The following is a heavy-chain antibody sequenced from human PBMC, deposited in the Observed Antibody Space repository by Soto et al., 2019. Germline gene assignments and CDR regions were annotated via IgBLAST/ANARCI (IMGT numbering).Heavy chain of an antibody. Sequence: EVQLVESEGGLLQPGGSLRLSCAASGFSVSRFEMNWVRQAPGKGLEWVSYISSSSDIIYYADSVKGRFTISRDNAKNSLYLQMNSLRAEDTAIYYCAKDLGSSLSPAFDYWGLGTLVTVSS. V-gene: IGHV3-48*03. D-gene: IGHD1-26*01. CDR2: ISSSSDII. CDR3: AKDLGSSLSPAFDY. J-gene: IGHJ4*02. CDR1: GFSVSRFE.